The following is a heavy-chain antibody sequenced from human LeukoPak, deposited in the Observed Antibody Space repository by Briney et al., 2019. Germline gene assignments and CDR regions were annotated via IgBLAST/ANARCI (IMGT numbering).Heavy chain of an antibody. CDR3: ARGGGYSGYEFDP. CDR1: GYTFTGYY. D-gene: IGHD5-12*01. V-gene: IGHV1-2*02. CDR2: INPNSGDT. J-gene: IGHJ5*02. Sequence: EASVKVSCKASGYTFTGYYMHWVRQAPGQGLEWMGWINPNSGDTNYAQKFQGRVTMTRDTSISTAYMELSRLRSDDTAVYYCARGGGYSGYEFDPWGQGTLVTVSS.